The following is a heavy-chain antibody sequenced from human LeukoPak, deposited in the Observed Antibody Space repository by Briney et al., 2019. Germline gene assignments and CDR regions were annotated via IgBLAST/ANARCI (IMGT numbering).Heavy chain of an antibody. V-gene: IGHV1-18*01. CDR1: GYTFTSYG. Sequence: APVKVSCKASGYTFTSYGISWVRQAPGQGLEWMGWISAYNGNTNYAQKLQGRVTMTTDTSTSTAYMELRSLRSDDTAVYYCARAVRYFDWFDYWGQGTLVTVSS. J-gene: IGHJ4*02. CDR2: ISAYNGNT. CDR3: ARAVRYFDWFDY. D-gene: IGHD3-9*01.